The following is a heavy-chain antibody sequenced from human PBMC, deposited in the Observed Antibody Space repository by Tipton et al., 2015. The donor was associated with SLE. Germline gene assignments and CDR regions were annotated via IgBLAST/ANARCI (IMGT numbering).Heavy chain of an antibody. Sequence: TLSLTCTVSGGSISSSSYYWGWIRQPPGKGLEWIGSIYYSGSTYYNPSLKSRVTISVDTSKNQFSLKLSSVTAADTAVYYCAARHCTNGVCSLYNWFDPWGQGTLVTVSS. CDR1: GGSISSSSYY. CDR3: AARHCTNGVCSLYNWFDP. CDR2: IYYSGST. D-gene: IGHD2-8*01. V-gene: IGHV4-39*01. J-gene: IGHJ5*02.